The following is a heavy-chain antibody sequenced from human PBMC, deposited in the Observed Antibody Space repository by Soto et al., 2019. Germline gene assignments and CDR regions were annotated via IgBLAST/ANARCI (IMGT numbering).Heavy chain of an antibody. CDR3: ARDVTMLVVVSGLGY. CDR2: ISAYNGNT. CDR1: GYTFTSYG. Sequence: ASVKVSCKASGYTFTSYGISWVRQAPGQGLEWMGWISAYNGNTNYAQKLQGRVTMTTDTSTSTAYMELRSLRSDDTAVYYCARDVTMLVVVSGLGYWGQGTLGTVSS. V-gene: IGHV1-18*01. D-gene: IGHD3-22*01. J-gene: IGHJ4*02.